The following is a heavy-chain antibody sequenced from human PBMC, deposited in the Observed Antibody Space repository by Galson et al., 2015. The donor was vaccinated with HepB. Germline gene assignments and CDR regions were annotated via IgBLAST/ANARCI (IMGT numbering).Heavy chain of an antibody. CDR1: GFTFSSYA. CDR3: AKPHKLGIYYYYGMDV. V-gene: IGHV3-23*01. CDR2: ISGSGGST. D-gene: IGHD7-27*01. J-gene: IGHJ6*02. Sequence: SLRLSCAASGFTFSSYAMSWVRQAPGKGLEWVSAISGSGGSTYYADSVKGRFTISRDNSKNTLCLQMNSLRAEDTAVYYCAKPHKLGIYYYYGMDVWGQGTTVTVSS.